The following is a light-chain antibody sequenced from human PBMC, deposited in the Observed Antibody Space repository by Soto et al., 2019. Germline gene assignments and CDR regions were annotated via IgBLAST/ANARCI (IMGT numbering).Light chain of an antibody. Sequence: QSVLTQPASVSGSPGQSITISCTGTSSDVGSYNLVSWYQQHPGKAPKLMIYEGSKRPSGVSNRFSGSKSGNTASLTISGLQAEDEADYYXCSYAGSSTYVXGTGTKVTV. CDR3: CSYAGSSTYV. J-gene: IGLJ1*01. CDR1: SSDVGSYNL. V-gene: IGLV2-23*01. CDR2: EGS.